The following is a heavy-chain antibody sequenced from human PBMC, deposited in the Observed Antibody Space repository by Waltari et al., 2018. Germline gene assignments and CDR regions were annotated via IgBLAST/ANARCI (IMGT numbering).Heavy chain of an antibody. D-gene: IGHD3-22*01. CDR3: VKGHYYDNNGYFDY. Sequence: EVQLVESGGGLGQPGSCLRLTFAASVFRCDESAMHWVRQSPGKGLEWFSGINFNSDKINYADSVKGRFTISRDNAKNSLYLQINSLRAEDTALYYCVKGHYYDNNGYFDYWGQGTLVTVSS. J-gene: IGHJ4*02. CDR1: VFRCDESA. V-gene: IGHV3-9*01. CDR2: INFNSDKI.